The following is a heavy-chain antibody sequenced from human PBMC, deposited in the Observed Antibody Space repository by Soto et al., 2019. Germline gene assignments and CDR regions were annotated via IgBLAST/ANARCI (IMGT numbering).Heavy chain of an antibody. CDR2: ISSSSSYT. CDR1: GFTFSDYY. V-gene: IGHV3-11*06. Sequence: QVQLVESGGGLVKPGGSLRLSCAASGFTFSDYYMSWIRQAPGKGLEWVSYISSSSSYTNYADSVKGRFTISRDNAKNSLDLQMNSLRAEDTAVEYCARVGVDIVATSKDAFDIWGQGTMVTVSS. CDR3: ARVGVDIVATSKDAFDI. J-gene: IGHJ3*02. D-gene: IGHD5-12*01.